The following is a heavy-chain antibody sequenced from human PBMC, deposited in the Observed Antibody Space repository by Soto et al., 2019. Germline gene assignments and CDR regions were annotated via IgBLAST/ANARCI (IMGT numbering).Heavy chain of an antibody. CDR2: ISTSSSYI. Sequence: EVQLVESGGGLVKPGGSLRLSCAASGFTFSSYSMNWVRQAPGKGLEWVSSISTSSSYIYYADSVKGRFTISRDNAKNSLYLQMNSLGAEDTAVYYCSRDGWQQLILDYWGQGTLVTVSS. CDR1: GFTFSSYS. V-gene: IGHV3-21*01. D-gene: IGHD6-6*01. CDR3: SRDGWQQLILDY. J-gene: IGHJ4*02.